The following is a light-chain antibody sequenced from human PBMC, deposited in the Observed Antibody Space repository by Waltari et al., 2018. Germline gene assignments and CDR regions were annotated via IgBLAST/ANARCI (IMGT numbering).Light chain of an antibody. Sequence: QSVLTQPPSVSGAPGQRVTISCTVGSSNIGTGYDVHWYQQFPGTAPKLLIYANNNRPSGVPDRFSGSKSGTSASLAITGVQAEDEADYYCQSYDTRLSGWVFGGGTKLTVL. V-gene: IGLV1-40*01. CDR2: ANN. CDR3: QSYDTRLSGWV. CDR1: SSNIGTGYD. J-gene: IGLJ3*02.